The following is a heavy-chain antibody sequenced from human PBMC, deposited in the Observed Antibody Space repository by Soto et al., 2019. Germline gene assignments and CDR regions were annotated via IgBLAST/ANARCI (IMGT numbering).Heavy chain of an antibody. CDR2: IIPIFGTA. CDR3: ARDIVGATTGNWFDP. CDR1: AGTLSSYA. Sequence: SVKVSCKASAGTLSSYAISWVRQAPGQGLEWMGGIIPIFGTANYAQKFQGRVTITADESTSTAYMELSSLRSEDTAVYYFARDIVGATTGNWFDPWGQGTLVTASS. D-gene: IGHD1-26*01. J-gene: IGHJ5*02. V-gene: IGHV1-69*13.